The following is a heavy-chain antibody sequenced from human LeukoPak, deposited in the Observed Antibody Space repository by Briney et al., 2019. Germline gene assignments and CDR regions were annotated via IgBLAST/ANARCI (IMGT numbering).Heavy chain of an antibody. D-gene: IGHD3-10*01. V-gene: IGHV3-23*01. CDR2: ISGSGGST. Sequence: PGGSLRLSCAASGFTFSSYAMSWVRQAPGKGLEWVSGISGSGGSTYYADSVKGRFTISRDNSKNTLYLQMNSLRAEDTAVYYCARDLGGSGSSDYWGQGTLVTVSS. CDR3: ARDLGGSGSSDY. CDR1: GFTFSSYA. J-gene: IGHJ4*02.